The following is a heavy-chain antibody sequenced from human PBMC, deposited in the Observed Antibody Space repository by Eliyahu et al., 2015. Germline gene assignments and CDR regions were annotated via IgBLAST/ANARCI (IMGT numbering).Heavy chain of an antibody. D-gene: IGHD3-3*01. V-gene: IGHV4-34*01. CDR3: ADEFWRGST. CDR1: GGSFSGTY. Sequence: QVQLQQWGAGLXKPSXTLSXTCXVSGGSFSGTYWTXXRQPPGXGLEWIGEIXQRGVTQYNPSLKSGVTISVDASKNQIPLKLSSVTAADTAVYYCADEFWRGSTWGQGTLVTVSS. CDR2: IXQRGVT. J-gene: IGHJ4*02.